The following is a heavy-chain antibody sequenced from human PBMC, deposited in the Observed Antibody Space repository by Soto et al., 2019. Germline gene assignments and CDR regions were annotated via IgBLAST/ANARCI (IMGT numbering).Heavy chain of an antibody. V-gene: IGHV3-30*18. Sequence: QVQLVESGGGVVQPGRSLRLSCAASGFTFSSYGMQWVRQAPGKGLEWVAVISYDGSNKYYADSVKGRFTISRDNSKNTLYLQMNSLRAEDTAVYYCAKDRDGSDYWGQGTLVTVSS. CDR2: ISYDGSNK. CDR3: AKDRDGSDY. D-gene: IGHD3-10*01. CDR1: GFTFSSYG. J-gene: IGHJ4*02.